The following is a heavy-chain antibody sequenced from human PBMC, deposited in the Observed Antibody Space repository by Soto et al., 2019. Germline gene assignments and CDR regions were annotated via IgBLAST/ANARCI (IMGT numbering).Heavy chain of an antibody. CDR2: INPSGGST. D-gene: IGHD6-6*01. CDR3: AREIYSARRDGETLNWFDP. J-gene: IGHJ5*02. CDR1: GYTFTSYY. Sequence: QVQLVQSGAEVKKPGASVKVSCKASGYTFTSYYMHWVRQAPGQGLEWMGIINPSGGSTSYAQKFQGRFTMTKYTSTSTVYMELSRLRSEDTAVYYCAREIYSARRDGETLNWFDPWGQGTLVTVSS. V-gene: IGHV1-46*01.